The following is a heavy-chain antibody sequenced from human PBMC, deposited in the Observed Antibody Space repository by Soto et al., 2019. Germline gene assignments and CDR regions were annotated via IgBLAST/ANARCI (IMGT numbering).Heavy chain of an antibody. CDR1: GFTFSSYS. J-gene: IGHJ3*02. CDR3: ARISITMIVVAHDAFDI. CDR2: ISSSSSTI. D-gene: IGHD3-22*01. Sequence: GGSLRLSCAASGFTFSSYSMNWVRQAPGKGLEWVSYISSSSSTIYYADSVKGRFTISRDNAKNSLYLQMNSLRDEDTAVYYCARISITMIVVAHDAFDIWGQGTRVTVSS. V-gene: IGHV3-48*02.